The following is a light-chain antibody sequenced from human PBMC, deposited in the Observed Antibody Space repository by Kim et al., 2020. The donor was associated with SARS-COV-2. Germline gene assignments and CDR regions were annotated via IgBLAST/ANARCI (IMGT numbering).Light chain of an antibody. CDR3: QVWDSSSDHRV. V-gene: IGLV3-21*04. J-gene: IGLJ3*02. Sequence: SYELTQPPSASVPPGKTARITCGGNNIGSKSVHWYQQKPGQAPVLVIYYDSDRPSGIPERFSGSNSGNTATLTISRVEAGDEADYYCQVWDSSSDHRVFGGGTQLTVL. CDR2: YDS. CDR1: NIGSKS.